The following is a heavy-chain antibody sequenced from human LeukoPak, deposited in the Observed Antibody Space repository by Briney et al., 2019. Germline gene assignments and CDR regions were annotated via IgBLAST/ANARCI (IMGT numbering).Heavy chain of an antibody. Sequence: PSETLSLTCTVSGGSISSYYWSWIRQPPGKGLEWIGYIYYSGSTNYNPSLKSRVAISVDTSKNQFSLKLSSVTAADTAVYYCARGYRRGSYWDRGQGTLVTVSS. CDR1: GGSISSYY. CDR3: ARGYRRGSYWD. J-gene: IGHJ4*02. D-gene: IGHD1-26*01. CDR2: IYYSGST. V-gene: IGHV4-59*01.